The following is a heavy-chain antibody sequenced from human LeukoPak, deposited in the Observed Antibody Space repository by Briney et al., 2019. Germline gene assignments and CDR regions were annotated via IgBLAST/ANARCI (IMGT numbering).Heavy chain of an antibody. V-gene: IGHV3-23*01. CDR1: GFTFSSYN. D-gene: IGHD1/OR15-1a*01. CDR3: ARQRVMLTGTGGTWIDP. J-gene: IGHJ5*02. Sequence: GGSLRLSCVASGFTFSSYNMIWVRQAPGKGLEWVSGLSGSGRATYYAHSVKGRFTISRENSKNTMFLQMHSLRVDDTAVYYCARQRVMLTGTGGTWIDPWGQGTLVTVSS. CDR2: LSGSGRAT.